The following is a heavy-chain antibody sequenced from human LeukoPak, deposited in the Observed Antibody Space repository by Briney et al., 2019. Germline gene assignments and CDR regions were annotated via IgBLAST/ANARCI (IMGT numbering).Heavy chain of an antibody. V-gene: IGHV3-15*01. CDR3: TGTYYYDSSGYYSRRYFDY. J-gene: IGHJ4*02. CDR1: GFTFSNAW. CDR2: IKSKTDGGTT. Sequence: GGSLRLSCAASGFTFSNAWMSWVRRAPGKGLEWVGRIKSKTDGGTTDYAAPVKGRFTISRDDSKNTLYLQVNSLKTEDTAVYYCTGTYYYDSSGYYSRRYFDYWGQGTLVTVSS. D-gene: IGHD3-22*01.